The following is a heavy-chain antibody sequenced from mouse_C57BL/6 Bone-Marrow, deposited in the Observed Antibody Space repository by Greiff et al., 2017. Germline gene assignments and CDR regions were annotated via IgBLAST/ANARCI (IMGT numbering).Heavy chain of an antibody. V-gene: IGHV1-19*01. J-gene: IGHJ2*01. Sequence: EVQLQESGPVLVKPGASVKMSCKASGYTFTDYYMNWVKQSHGKSLEWIGVINPYNGGTSYNQKFKGKATLTVDKSSSTAYMELNSLTSEDSAVYYCAGSHYYYGSSYRYWGQGTTLTVSS. CDR1: GYTFTDYY. D-gene: IGHD1-1*01. CDR2: INPYNGGT. CDR3: AGSHYYYGSSYRY.